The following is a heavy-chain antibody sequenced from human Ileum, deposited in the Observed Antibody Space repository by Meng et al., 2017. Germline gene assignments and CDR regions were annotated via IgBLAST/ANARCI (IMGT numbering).Heavy chain of an antibody. V-gene: IGHV3-7*01. CDR1: GFTFNGYW. J-gene: IGHJ3*02. CDR3: ARDIQGSASALDI. D-gene: IGHD6-19*01. CDR2: RNEDGGVK. Sequence: GESLKISCTGSGFTFNGYWMTWVRQAPGKGPEWVTNRNEDGGVKDYLDSVKGRFTISRDNARQSLYLQMDSLRVEDTDVYYCARDIQGSASALDIWGQGTMVTVSS.